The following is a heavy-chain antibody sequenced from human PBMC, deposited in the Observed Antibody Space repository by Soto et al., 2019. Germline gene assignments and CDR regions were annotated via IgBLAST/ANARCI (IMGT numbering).Heavy chain of an antibody. Sequence: QIQLVQSGAEVKKPGASVKVSCQTSGYTFTSYGTNWVRQAPGQGLEWMGWITAYSGETHIAKKYQGRVTLTTDISTTTAFLEMKSLTSDDTAVYYCAKRLGPCGAGICLRRHLDSWGQGTLVTVSS. CDR2: ITAYSGET. D-gene: IGHD2-21*01. CDR3: AKRLGPCGAGICLRRHLDS. CDR1: GYTFTSYG. J-gene: IGHJ4*02. V-gene: IGHV1-18*01.